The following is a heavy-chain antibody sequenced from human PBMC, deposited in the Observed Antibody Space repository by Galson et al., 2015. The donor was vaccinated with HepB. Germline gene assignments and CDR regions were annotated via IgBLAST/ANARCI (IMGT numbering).Heavy chain of an antibody. V-gene: IGHV3-48*01. J-gene: IGHJ3*02. D-gene: IGHD1-14*01. CDR2: ISSGSSTI. CDR1: GFIFSNYA. Sequence: SLRLSCAASGFIFSNYAMSWVRQAPGKGLEWVSYISSGSSTIYYADSVKGRFTISRDNAKNSLYLQMNSLRAEDTAKYYCTRSGTSSRGAFDIWGQGTIVTVSS. CDR3: TRSGTSSRGAFDI.